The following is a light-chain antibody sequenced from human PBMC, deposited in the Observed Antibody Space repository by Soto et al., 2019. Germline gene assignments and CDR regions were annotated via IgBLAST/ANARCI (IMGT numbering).Light chain of an antibody. Sequence: QSVLTQSPSASASLGASVKLTCTLSSGHSSYAFAWHQKQPGKGPRYLMDLDNDGSHTKGDGIPDRFSGSSSGADRYLIISSLQSEDEADYYCQTWGTGFQFFGGGTKLTVL. CDR1: SGHSSYA. V-gene: IGLV4-69*01. CDR3: QTWGTGFQF. CDR2: LDNDGSH. J-gene: IGLJ2*01.